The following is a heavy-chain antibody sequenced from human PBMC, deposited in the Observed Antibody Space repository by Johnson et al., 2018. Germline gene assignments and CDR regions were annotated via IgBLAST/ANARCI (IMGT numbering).Heavy chain of an antibody. CDR2: IHYTGRT. Sequence: QVQLQESGPGLVKPSETLSLTCTVSGGFLGSYYWSWVRQPPGKGLEWIGDIHYTGRTNYNPYFKCRVTISVDTSKNQFSVKLNSVTAADTAVYYCARETYYYEISYSYDDAFDNWGQGTLVIVFS. CDR1: GGFLGSYY. J-gene: IGHJ3*02. CDR3: ARETYYYEISYSYDDAFDN. D-gene: IGHD3-22*01. V-gene: IGHV4-59*01.